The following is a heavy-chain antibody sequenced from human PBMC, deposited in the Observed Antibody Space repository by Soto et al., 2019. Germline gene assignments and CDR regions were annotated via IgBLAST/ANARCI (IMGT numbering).Heavy chain of an antibody. CDR1: GFTFSSHA. J-gene: IGHJ4*02. CDR2: IGTGHTP. V-gene: IGHV3-23*01. D-gene: IGHD5-18*01. Sequence: GGSLRLSCAASGFTFSSHAMSWVRRAPGKGLDWVSTIGTGHTPYYADSVKGRFTISRDNSKSTLYLQMDSLRAEDTAVYYCAKSGGGYSYGFGRYIDYWGQGTMVTVSS. CDR3: AKSGGGYSYGFGRYIDY.